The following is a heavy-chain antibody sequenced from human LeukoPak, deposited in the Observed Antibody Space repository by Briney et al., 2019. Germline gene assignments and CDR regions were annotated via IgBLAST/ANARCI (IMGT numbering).Heavy chain of an antibody. Sequence: SETLSLTCAVYGGSFSGYYWSWIRQPPGKGLEWIGEINHSGSTNYNPSLKSRVTISVDTSKNQFSLKLSSVTAADTAVYYCARGSTYFAFRSGTQFPSSSLDYWGQGTLVTVSS. J-gene: IGHJ4*02. V-gene: IGHV4-34*01. CDR3: ARGSTYFAFRSGTQFPSSSLDY. CDR1: GGSFSGYY. D-gene: IGHD3-3*01. CDR2: INHSGST.